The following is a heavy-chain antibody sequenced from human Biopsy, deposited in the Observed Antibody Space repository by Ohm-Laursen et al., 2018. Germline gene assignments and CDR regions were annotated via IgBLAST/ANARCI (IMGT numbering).Heavy chain of an antibody. CDR3: VRSNYHYYGFDV. CDR2: TYYSGST. CDR1: GGSISRDY. J-gene: IGHJ6*02. Sequence: TLSLTCTVSGGSISRDYWAWIRQPPGKGLQWIGYTYYSGSTNYNPSLNSRVTIAVDTSKNQFTPKLTSVTAADTAVYYCVRSNYHYYGFDVWGQGTTVTVSS. V-gene: IGHV4-59*01.